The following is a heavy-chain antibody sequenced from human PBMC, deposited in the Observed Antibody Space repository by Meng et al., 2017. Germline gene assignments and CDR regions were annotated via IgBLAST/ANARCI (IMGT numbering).Heavy chain of an antibody. J-gene: IGHJ4*02. Sequence: QGQQKQWGAGLLKPSETLSLTCAVYGGSFSGYYWSWIRQPPGKGLEWIGEINHSGSTNYNPSLKSRVTISVDTSKNQFSLKLSSVTAADTAVYYCARDTVEAYCGGDCCPLGYWGQGTLVTVSS. CDR1: GGSFSGYY. V-gene: IGHV4-34*01. D-gene: IGHD2-21*02. CDR2: INHSGST. CDR3: ARDTVEAYCGGDCCPLGY.